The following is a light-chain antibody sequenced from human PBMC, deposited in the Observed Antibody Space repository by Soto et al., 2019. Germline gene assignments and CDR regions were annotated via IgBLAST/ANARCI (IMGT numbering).Light chain of an antibody. J-gene: IGLJ1*01. CDR3: SSYTSSSPLFV. CDR1: SSDIGGYNY. Sequence: QSALTQPASVSGSPGQSITISCTGTSSDIGGYNYVSWYQQHPGKAPKLMIYEVSNRPSGVSNRFSGSKSGNTASLTISGVQAEDEADYYCSSYTSSSPLFVFGTGTKLTVL. V-gene: IGLV2-14*01. CDR2: EVS.